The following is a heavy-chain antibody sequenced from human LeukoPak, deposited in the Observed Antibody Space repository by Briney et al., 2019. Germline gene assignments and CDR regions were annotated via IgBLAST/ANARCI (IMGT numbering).Heavy chain of an antibody. V-gene: IGHV3-30*04. Sequence: GGSLRLSCAASGFTFRNYAMHWVRRGPGKGLEWVAVISYDGSHKYYADSVKGRFTISRDNSKNTMYLQMNSLRAEDTAVYYCARGQRAHVEYSSFMDVWGKGTTVTVSS. CDR3: ARGQRAHVEYSSFMDV. CDR2: ISYDGSHK. CDR1: GFTFRNYA. D-gene: IGHD5-24*01. J-gene: IGHJ6*03.